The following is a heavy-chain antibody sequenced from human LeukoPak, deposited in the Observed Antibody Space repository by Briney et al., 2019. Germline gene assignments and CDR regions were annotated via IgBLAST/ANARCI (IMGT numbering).Heavy chain of an antibody. CDR3: ARHEFVGATVFFY. V-gene: IGHV4-39*01. CDR2: IYYSGST. CDR1: VDSTISSSYY. D-gene: IGHD1-26*01. Sequence: LETPSLTCTLPVDSTISSSYYSGSTRQHRRKGLGWLRSIYYSGSTYYNPSLTSRVTISGDTSTIQSSLKLSTVTAADTAVYYCARHEFVGATVFFYWGEGTQATDSS. J-gene: IGHJ4*02.